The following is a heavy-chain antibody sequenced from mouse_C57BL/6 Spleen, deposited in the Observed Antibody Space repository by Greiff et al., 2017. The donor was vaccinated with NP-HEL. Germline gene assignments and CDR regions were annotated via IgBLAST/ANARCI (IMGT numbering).Heavy chain of an antibody. CDR1: GYTFTDYN. V-gene: IGHV1-18*01. D-gene: IGHD1-1*01. CDR3: ARWGYYYGSSYYFDY. CDR2: INPNNGGT. Sequence: VQLKESGPELVKPGASVKIPCKASGYTFTDYNLDWVKQSHGKSLEWIGDINPNNGGTIYNQKFKGKATLTVDKSSSTAYMELRSLTSEDTAVYYGARWGYYYGSSYYFDYWGQGTTLTVSS. J-gene: IGHJ2*01.